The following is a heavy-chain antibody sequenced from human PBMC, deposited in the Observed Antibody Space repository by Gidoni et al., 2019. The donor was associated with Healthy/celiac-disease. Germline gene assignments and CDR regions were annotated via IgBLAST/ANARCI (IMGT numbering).Heavy chain of an antibody. J-gene: IGHJ5*02. CDR3: ARGLSTMVRGEDDP. Sequence: QVPLVQSGAEVKKHGASVKVSCKASGYTFPSYDIHWARQATGQGLEWMGWMNPNSGNTGYAQKFQGRATRPRNTSISTAYMELSSLRSEDTAVYYCARGLSTMVRGEDDPWGQGTLVTVSS. CDR2: MNPNSGNT. D-gene: IGHD3-10*01. CDR1: GYTFPSYD. V-gene: IGHV1-8*01.